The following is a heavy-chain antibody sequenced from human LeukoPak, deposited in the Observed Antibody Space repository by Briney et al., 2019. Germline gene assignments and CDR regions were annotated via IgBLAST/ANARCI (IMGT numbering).Heavy chain of an antibody. CDR3: ARDGSSSRSDPKYYFDY. V-gene: IGHV1-18*01. CDR1: GYTFTSYG. J-gene: IGHJ4*02. CDR2: ISAYNGNT. D-gene: IGHD6-13*01. Sequence: ASVKVSCKASGYTFTSYGISWVRQAPGQGLEWMGWISAYNGNTNYAQKLQGRVTMTTDTSTSTAYMELRSLRSDDTAVYYCARDGSSSRSDPKYYFDYWGQGTLVTVSS.